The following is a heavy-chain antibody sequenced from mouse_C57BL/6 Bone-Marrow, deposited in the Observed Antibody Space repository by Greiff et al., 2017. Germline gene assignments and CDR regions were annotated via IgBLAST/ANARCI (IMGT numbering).Heavy chain of an antibody. CDR1: GYTFTSYW. J-gene: IGHJ4*01. CDR2: IDPSDSYT. CDR3: AREAMDY. V-gene: IGHV1-69*01. Sequence: QVQLQQPGAELVMPGASVKLSCKASGYTFTSYWMHWVKQRPGQGLEWIGEIDPSDSYTNYNQKFKGKSTLTVDKSSSTAYMQLSSLTSEDSAVXYCAREAMDYWGQGTTVTVSS.